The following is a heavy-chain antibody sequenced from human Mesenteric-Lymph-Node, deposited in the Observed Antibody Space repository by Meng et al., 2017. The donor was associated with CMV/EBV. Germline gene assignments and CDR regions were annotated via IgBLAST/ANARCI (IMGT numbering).Heavy chain of an antibody. CDR2: IRSKAYGGTT. D-gene: IGHD2-2*01. Sequence: GESLKISCTASGFTFGDYAMSWVRQAPGKGLEWVGFIRSKAYGGTTEYAASVNGRFTISRDDSKSIAYLQMNSLKTEDTAVYYCTREGYCSSTSCYQDDAFDIWGQGTMVTVSS. V-gene: IGHV3-49*04. CDR1: GFTFGDYA. J-gene: IGHJ3*02. CDR3: TREGYCSSTSCYQDDAFDI.